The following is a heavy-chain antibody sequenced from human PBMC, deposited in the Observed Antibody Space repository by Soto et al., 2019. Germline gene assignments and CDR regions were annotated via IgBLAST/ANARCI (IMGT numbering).Heavy chain of an antibody. CDR1: GFTFSSYS. CDR2: ISSSSSYI. Sequence: GGSLRLSCAASGFTFSSYSMNWVRQAPGKGLEWVSSISSSSSYIYYADSVKGRFTISRDNAKNSLYLQMNSLRAEDTAVYYCARDSGPLNYYYMDVWGKGTTVTVSS. CDR3: ARDSGPLNYYYMDV. V-gene: IGHV3-21*01. J-gene: IGHJ6*03.